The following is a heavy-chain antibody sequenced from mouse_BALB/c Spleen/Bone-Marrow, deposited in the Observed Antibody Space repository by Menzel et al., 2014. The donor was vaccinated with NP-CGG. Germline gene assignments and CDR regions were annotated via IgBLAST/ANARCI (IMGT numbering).Heavy chain of an antibody. CDR3: ARRITTAHYYAMDY. D-gene: IGHD1-2*01. CDR1: GYSIXSYYV. CDR2: ISYSGST. J-gene: IGHJ4*01. V-gene: IGHV3-2*02. Sequence: EVQLQESGPGLVKPSQSLSLTCTVTGYSIXSYYVWNWIRQFPGNTLEWMGYISYSGSTSYNPSLKSRISITRDKSKNQFFLQLKSVTTEDTATYDCARRITTAHYYAMDYWGQGTSVTVSS.